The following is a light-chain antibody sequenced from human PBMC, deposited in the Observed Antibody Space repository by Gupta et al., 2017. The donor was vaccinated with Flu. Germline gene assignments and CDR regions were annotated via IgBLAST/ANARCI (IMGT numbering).Light chain of an antibody. J-gene: IGKJ4*01. CDR2: AAS. V-gene: IGKV1D-16*01. CDR1: QGIASG. Sequence: PSSLSASVEDRVTISCRASQGIASGLAWYQQKPEKVPKSLIYAASSLHSGVPSRFSGSGSGTKFTLTISNLQPEDFATDFCQQYNTYPLTCGGGTKVEIK. CDR3: QQYNTYPLT.